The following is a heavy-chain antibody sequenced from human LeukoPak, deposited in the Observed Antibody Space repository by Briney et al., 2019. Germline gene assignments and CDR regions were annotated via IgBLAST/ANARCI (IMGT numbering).Heavy chain of an antibody. J-gene: IGHJ4*02. CDR1: GFTFTTYE. D-gene: IGHD5-24*01. CDR2: ISSSGSTI. V-gene: IGHV3-48*03. CDR3: ARAGRLMIQFSPFDY. Sequence: PGGSLRLSCAASGFTFTTYEMNWVRQAPGKGLEWVSYISSSGSTIYYADSVKGRFTISRDNAKNSLYLQMNSLRAEDTAVYYCARAGRLMIQFSPFDYWGQGTLVTVSS.